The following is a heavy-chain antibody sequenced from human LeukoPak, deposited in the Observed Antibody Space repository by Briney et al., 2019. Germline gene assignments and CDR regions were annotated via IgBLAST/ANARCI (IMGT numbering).Heavy chain of an antibody. CDR1: GYSISSGYY. CDR3: ARVVVADYGYPELDP. V-gene: IGHV4-38-2*01. J-gene: IGHJ5*02. CDR2: IYHSGST. Sequence: KPSETLSLTCAVSGYSISSGYYWGWIRPPPGKGLEWIGSIYHSGSTYYNPSLKSRVTISVDTSKNQFSLKLSSVTAADTAVYYCARVVVADYGYPELDPWGQGTLVTVSS. D-gene: IGHD2-15*01.